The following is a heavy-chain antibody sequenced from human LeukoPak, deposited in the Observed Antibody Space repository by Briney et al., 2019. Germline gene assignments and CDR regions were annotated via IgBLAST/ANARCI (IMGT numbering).Heavy chain of an antibody. J-gene: IGHJ4*02. CDR1: GFTFSSYG. CDR2: ISGSGENT. CDR3: AKDLTSWNY. D-gene: IGHD2-2*01. Sequence: PGGSLRLSCAASGFTFSSYGITWVRQAPGKGLEWVSGISGSGENTYYADSVKGRFTISRDNSKNTLYLQMNSLRVEDTALYYCAKDLTSWNYWGQGTLVTVSS. V-gene: IGHV3-23*01.